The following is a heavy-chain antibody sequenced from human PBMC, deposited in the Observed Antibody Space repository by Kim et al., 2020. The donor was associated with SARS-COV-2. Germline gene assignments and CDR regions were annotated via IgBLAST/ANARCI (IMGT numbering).Heavy chain of an antibody. CDR2: IYYSGST. J-gene: IGHJ4*02. CDR1: GGSISSGGYY. Sequence: SETLSLTCTVSGGSISSGGYYWSWIRQHPGKGLEWIGYIYYSGSTYYNPSLKSRVTISVDTSKNQFSLKLSSVTAADTAVYYCARAPSGRYFDWLAFFDYWGQGTLVTVSS. V-gene: IGHV4-31*03. D-gene: IGHD3-9*01. CDR3: ARAPSGRYFDWLAFFDY.